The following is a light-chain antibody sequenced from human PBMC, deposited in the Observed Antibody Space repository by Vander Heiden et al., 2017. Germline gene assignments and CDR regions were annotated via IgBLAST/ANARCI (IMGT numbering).Light chain of an antibody. CDR1: QSISNW. CDR3: QQDNSYPYT. Sequence: DIQMTQSPSTLSPSVGDRVTITCRASQSISNWLAWYYQKPGKAPKLLIYDVSSLESGVPSRFSGSGSGTEFTLTINSLHPDDFATYYCQQDNSYPYTFGQGTKLEIK. CDR2: DVS. J-gene: IGKJ2*01. V-gene: IGKV1-5*01.